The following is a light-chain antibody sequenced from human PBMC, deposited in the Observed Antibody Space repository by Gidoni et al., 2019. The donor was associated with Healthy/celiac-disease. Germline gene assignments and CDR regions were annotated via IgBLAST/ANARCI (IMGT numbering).Light chain of an antibody. CDR3: QQYYSTPYT. J-gene: IGKJ2*01. V-gene: IGKV4-1*01. Sequence: QSVLYSSNNKNYLAWYQQKPGQPPKLLIYWASTRESGVPDRFSGSGSGTDFTLTISSLQAEDVAVYYCQQYYSTPYTFGQGTKLEIK. CDR1: QSVLYSSNNKNY. CDR2: WAS.